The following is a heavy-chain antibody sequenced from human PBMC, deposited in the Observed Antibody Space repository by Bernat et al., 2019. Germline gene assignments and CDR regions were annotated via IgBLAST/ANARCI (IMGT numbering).Heavy chain of an antibody. D-gene: IGHD4-17*01. Sequence: QVQLVQSGAEVKKPGASVKVSCKASGYTFTGYYMHWVRQAPGQGREWMGWINPNSGGTNYAQKLQGWVTMTRETSISTAYMELSRLRSDDTAVYYCARDYISSVTTSDYYYGMDVWGQGTTVTVSS. CDR3: ARDYISSVTTSDYYYGMDV. V-gene: IGHV1-2*04. J-gene: IGHJ6*02. CDR2: INPNSGGT. CDR1: GYTFTGYY.